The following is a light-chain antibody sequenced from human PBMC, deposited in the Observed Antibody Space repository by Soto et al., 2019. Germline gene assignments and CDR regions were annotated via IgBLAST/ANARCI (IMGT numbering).Light chain of an antibody. CDR2: SNN. CDR3: AAWDDSLNGYV. J-gene: IGLJ1*01. Sequence: QSVLTQPPSASGTPGQSVTISCSGSSSNIGSNTVNWYQQLPGTAPKLLIYSNNQRPSGVPDRFSGSKSGTSASLAISGLQYEDEADYYCAAWDDSLNGYVFGNGNKVTVL. CDR1: SSNIGSNT. V-gene: IGLV1-44*01.